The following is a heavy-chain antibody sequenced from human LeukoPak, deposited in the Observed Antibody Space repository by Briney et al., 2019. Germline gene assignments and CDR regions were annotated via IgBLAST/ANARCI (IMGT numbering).Heavy chain of an antibody. CDR1: GFSFGAYA. CDR2: ISYDGSRQ. V-gene: IGHV3-30-3*01. CDR3: ARGPPDGWEVYCDH. Sequence: PGGSLRLSCVASGFSFGAYALHWVRQSPGKGLEWVALISYDGSRQWYADSVRGRFTVSRDNPVNTLFLQMNSLTTEDTAVYYCARGPPDGWEVYCDHWGQGTLVTVAS. J-gene: IGHJ4*02. D-gene: IGHD1-26*01.